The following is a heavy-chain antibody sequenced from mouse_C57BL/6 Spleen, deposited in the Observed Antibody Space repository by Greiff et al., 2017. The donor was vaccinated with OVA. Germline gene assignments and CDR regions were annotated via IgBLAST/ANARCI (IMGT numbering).Heavy chain of an antibody. CDR1: GFTFTDYY. CDR3: ARYDCGSWFAY. Sequence: EVQLVESGGGLVQPGGSLSLSCAASGFTFTDYYMSWVRQPPGKALEWLGFIRNKANGYTTEYSASVKGRFTISRDNSQSILYLQMNALGAEDSATYYCARYDCGSWFAYWGQGTLVTVSA. V-gene: IGHV7-3*01. D-gene: IGHD1-2*01. J-gene: IGHJ3*01. CDR2: IRNKANGYTT.